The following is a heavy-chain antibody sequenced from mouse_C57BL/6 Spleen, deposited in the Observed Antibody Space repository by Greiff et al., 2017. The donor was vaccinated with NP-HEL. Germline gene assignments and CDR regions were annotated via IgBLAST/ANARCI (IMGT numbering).Heavy chain of an antibody. Sequence: DVQLQESGPGLVKPSQSLSLTCSVTGYSITSGYYWNWIRQFPGNKLEWMGYISYDGSNNYNPSLKNRISITRDTSKNQFFLKLNSVTTEDTATYYCARDEITRYFDVWGTGTTVTVSS. CDR2: ISYDGSN. D-gene: IGHD2-4*01. J-gene: IGHJ1*03. CDR1: GYSITSGYY. V-gene: IGHV3-6*01. CDR3: ARDEITRYFDV.